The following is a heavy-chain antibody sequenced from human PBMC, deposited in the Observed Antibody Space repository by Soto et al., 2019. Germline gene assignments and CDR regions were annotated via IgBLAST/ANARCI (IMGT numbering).Heavy chain of an antibody. CDR1: GGTFSTYS. CDR3: TIGSWSGEVFDI. CDR2: IIPMLGIA. J-gene: IGHJ3*02. V-gene: IGHV1-69*02. D-gene: IGHD2-21*01. Sequence: QVQLVQSGAEVKKPGSAVKVSCKDSGGTFSTYSMFWVRQAPGQGLEWMGRIIPMLGIANYAQKFQGRVTITADKSTGTAYMELSSLRSEDTALYYCTIGSWSGEVFDIWGQGQWSPSLQ.